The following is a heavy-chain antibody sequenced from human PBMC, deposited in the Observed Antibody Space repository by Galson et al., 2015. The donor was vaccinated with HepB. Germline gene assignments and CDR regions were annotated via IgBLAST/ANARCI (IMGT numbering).Heavy chain of an antibody. V-gene: IGHV1-69*06. CDR2: ITPLFGTA. CDR1: GGTFTNYA. CDR3: ARGYDSGSYYYHY. D-gene: IGHD3-10*01. J-gene: IGHJ4*02. Sequence: SVKVSCKASGGTFTNYAIDWVRQAPGQGLERIGGITPLFGTAKYAQAFQGRVTITADKSTSTAYMELSSLRPEDTAVYYCARGYDSGSYYYHYWGQGSLVTVSS.